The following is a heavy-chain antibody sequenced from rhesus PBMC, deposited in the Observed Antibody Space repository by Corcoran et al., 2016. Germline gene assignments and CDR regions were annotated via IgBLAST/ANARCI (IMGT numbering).Heavy chain of an antibody. V-gene: IGHV3-30*02. CDR1: GFTFSHSW. Sequence: GAGLVQPGGSLRLSCAASGFTFSHSWMTWGRQAPGKGLAWVARIKRKADGETEEYAASVRGRFTISQVDSKTTLHLQMNSLKTEDPALYYCTTVGGYCSGGVCYYPFAFWGQRVLVTVSS. CDR2: IKRKADGETE. J-gene: IGHJ4*01. CDR3: TTVGGYCSGGVCYYPFAF. D-gene: IGHD2-8*01.